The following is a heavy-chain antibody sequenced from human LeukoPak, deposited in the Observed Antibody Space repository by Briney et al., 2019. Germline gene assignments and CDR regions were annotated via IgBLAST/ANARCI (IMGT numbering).Heavy chain of an antibody. CDR2: ISGSDGST. D-gene: IGHD3-22*01. CDR1: GFTFSSYA. Sequence: GGSLRLSCAASGFTFSSYAMSWVRQAPGKGLEWVSAISGSDGSTYYADSVKGRFTISRDNSKNTLYLQMNSLRAEDTAVYYCAGISMIVVGPYFDYWGQGTLVTVSS. J-gene: IGHJ4*02. CDR3: AGISMIVVGPYFDY. V-gene: IGHV3-23*01.